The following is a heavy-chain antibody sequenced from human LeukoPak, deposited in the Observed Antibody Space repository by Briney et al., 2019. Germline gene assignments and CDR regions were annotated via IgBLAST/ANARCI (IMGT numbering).Heavy chain of an antibody. V-gene: IGHV3-21*01. D-gene: IGHD3-9*01. CDR3: AGNYDILTGYFYYYYYGMDV. J-gene: IGHJ6*02. Sequence: GGSLRLSCAAPGFTFSSYSMNWVRQAPGKGLEWVSSISSSSSYIYYADSVKGRFTISRDNAKNSLYLQMNSLRAEDTAVYYCAGNYDILTGYFYYYYYGMDVWGQGTTVTVSS. CDR1: GFTFSSYS. CDR2: ISSSSSYI.